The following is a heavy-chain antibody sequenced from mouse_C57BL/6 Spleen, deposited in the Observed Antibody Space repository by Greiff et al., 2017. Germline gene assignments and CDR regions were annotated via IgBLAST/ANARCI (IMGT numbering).Heavy chain of an antibody. CDR3: ARRDDGHWYFDV. V-gene: IGHV1-54*01. J-gene: IGHJ1*03. Sequence: VQLQQSGAELVRPGTSVKVSCKASGYAFTNYLIEWVKQRPGQGLEWIGVINPGSGGTNYNEKFKGKATLTADKSSSTAYMQLSSLTSEDSAVYFCARRDDGHWYFDVWGTGTTVTVSS. CDR1: GYAFTNYL. D-gene: IGHD2-3*01. CDR2: INPGSGGT.